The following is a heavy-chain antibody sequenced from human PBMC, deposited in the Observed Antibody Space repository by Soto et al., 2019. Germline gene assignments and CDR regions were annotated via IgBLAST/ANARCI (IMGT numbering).Heavy chain of an antibody. V-gene: IGHV1-18*01. CDR3: ARVKAAAGIPKNLIYYVAY. Sequence: ASVNVSCKASGYTFTSYGISWVRQAPGQGLEWMGWISAYNGNTNYAQKLQGRVTMTTDTTRSTANMEVRSMKHDDTAGYYCARVKAAAGIPKNLIYYVAYWGQGTLVTVSS. CDR2: ISAYNGNT. J-gene: IGHJ4*02. CDR1: GYTFTSYG. D-gene: IGHD6-13*01.